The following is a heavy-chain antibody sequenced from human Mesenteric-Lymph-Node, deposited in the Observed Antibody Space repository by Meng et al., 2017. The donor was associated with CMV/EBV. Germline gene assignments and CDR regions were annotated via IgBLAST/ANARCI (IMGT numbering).Heavy chain of an antibody. CDR1: GGSISSSSYY. D-gene: IGHD2-2*01. CDR3: ARFAVTSSSTSWVYYYYYGMDV. J-gene: IGHJ6*02. CDR2: IYYSGST. V-gene: IGHV4-39*07. Sequence: SETLSLTCTVSGGSISSSSYYWGWIRQPPGKGLEWIGNIYYSGSTYYNPSLKSRVTISVDTSKNQFSLKLSSVTAADTAVYYCARFAVTSSSTSWVYYYYYGMDVWGQGTTVTVSS.